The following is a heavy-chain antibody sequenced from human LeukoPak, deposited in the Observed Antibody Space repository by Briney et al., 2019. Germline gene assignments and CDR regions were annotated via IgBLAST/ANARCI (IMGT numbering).Heavy chain of an antibody. CDR1: GGSISSYY. CDR3: ARGDVMITFGGVIVPGWFDP. V-gene: IGHV4-39*07. J-gene: IGHJ5*02. D-gene: IGHD3-16*02. Sequence: SETLSLTCTVSGGSISSYYWGWIRQPPGKGLEWIGSIYYSGSTYYNPSLKSRVTISVDTSKNQFSLKLSSVTAADTAVYYCARGDVMITFGGVIVPGWFDPWGQGTLVTVSS. CDR2: IYYSGST.